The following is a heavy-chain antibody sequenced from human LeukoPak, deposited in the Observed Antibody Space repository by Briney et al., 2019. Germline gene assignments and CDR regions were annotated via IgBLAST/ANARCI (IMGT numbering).Heavy chain of an antibody. Sequence: GGSLRLSCVGSGFSFSSYAMTWVRQAPGKGLEWVSTIYGGGSNTFYADSVKGRFTISRDDSKNVQFLQMNSLRPEDTAVYFCAERITEAVGIYFDSWGPGALVTVSS. D-gene: IGHD6-19*01. J-gene: IGHJ4*02. CDR2: IYGGGSNT. V-gene: IGHV3-23*01. CDR3: AERITEAVGIYFDS. CDR1: GFSFSSYA.